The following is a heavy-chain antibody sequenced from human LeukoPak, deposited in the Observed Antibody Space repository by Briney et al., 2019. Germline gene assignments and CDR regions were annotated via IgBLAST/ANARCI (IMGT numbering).Heavy chain of an antibody. Sequence: PGGSLRLSCAASGFTFSSYSMNWVRQAPGKGLEWLSYISSSGSTIYSADSVKGRFTISRDNAKSSLYLQMNSLRAEDTAVYYCARADYYDSSGYPDYWGQGTLVTVSS. V-gene: IGHV3-48*04. CDR3: ARADYYDSSGYPDY. J-gene: IGHJ4*02. CDR1: GFTFSSYS. D-gene: IGHD3-22*01. CDR2: ISSSGSTI.